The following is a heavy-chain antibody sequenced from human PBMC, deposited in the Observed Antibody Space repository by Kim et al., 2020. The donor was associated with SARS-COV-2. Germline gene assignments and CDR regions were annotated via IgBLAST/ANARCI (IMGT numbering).Heavy chain of an antibody. D-gene: IGHD3-10*01. J-gene: IGHJ4*02. CDR3: AGSILRGPYFDY. Sequence: YCNPSLKSRVTISVDTSKNQFSLKLSSVTAADTAVYYCAGSILRGPYFDYWGQGTLVTVSS. V-gene: IGHV4-31*02.